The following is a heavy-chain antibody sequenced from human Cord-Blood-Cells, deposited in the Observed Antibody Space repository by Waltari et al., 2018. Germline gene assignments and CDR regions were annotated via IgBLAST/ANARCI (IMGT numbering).Heavy chain of an antibody. CDR3: TREGAFADY. D-gene: IGHD3-16*01. J-gene: IGHJ4*02. CDR2: IWYDGSNK. V-gene: IGHV3-33*01. CDR1: GFTLRSLG. Sequence: QVQLVESGGGVVQSGRFLMVSCGAAGFTLRSLGVPWVRQAPGKGLEWVAVIWYDGSNKYYADSVKGRFTISRDNSKNTLYLQMNSLRAEDTAVYYCTREGAFADYWGQGTLVTVSS.